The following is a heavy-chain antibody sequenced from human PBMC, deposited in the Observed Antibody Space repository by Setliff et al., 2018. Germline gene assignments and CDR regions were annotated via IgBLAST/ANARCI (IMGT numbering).Heavy chain of an antibody. CDR1: GYTVTSYG. CDR3: ARVTYCGGDCYSFDY. J-gene: IGHJ4*02. CDR2: ISAYNGNT. Sequence: GASVKVSCKASGYTVTSYGISWGRQDPGQGREWMGWISAYNGNTNYAEKLRGRVTMTTDTSTSTAYVELRSLRSDDTAVYFCARVTYCGGDCYSFDYWGQGTLVTVSS. D-gene: IGHD2-21*01. V-gene: IGHV1-18*01.